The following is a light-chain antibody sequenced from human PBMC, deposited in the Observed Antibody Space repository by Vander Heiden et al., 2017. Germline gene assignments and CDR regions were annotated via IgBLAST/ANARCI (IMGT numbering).Light chain of an antibody. CDR1: SSNTGADYG. Sequence: QSLFTPPPSVSGAPGPRVTTSCTGNSSNTGADYGVQWYQHLPGTAPTVLIYGNTNRPSGVPDRFSGSKSGTSASLAITGLLTEDEAIYYCQSYDSSVSAWVFGGGTKLSVL. J-gene: IGLJ2*01. CDR3: QSYDSSVSAWV. CDR2: GNT. V-gene: IGLV1-40*01.